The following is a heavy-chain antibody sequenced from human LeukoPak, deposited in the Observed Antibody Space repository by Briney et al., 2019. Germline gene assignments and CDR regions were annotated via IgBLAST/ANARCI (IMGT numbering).Heavy chain of an antibody. J-gene: IGHJ4*02. CDR2: ISSSSSYI. D-gene: IGHD3-3*01. CDR1: GFTFSSYS. CDR3: AREFSTRFLEWLWSLDY. V-gene: IGHV3-21*01. Sequence: GGSLRLSCAASGFTFSSYSMNWVRQAPGKGLEWVSSISSSSSYIYYADSVKGRFTISRDNAKNSLYLQMNSLRAEDTAVYYCAREFSTRFLEWLWSLDYWGQGTLVTVSS.